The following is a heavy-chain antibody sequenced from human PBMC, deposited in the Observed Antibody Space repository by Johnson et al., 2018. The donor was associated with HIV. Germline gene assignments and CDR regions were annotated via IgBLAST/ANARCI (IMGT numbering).Heavy chain of an antibody. Sequence: VQLVESGGGLVQPGGSLRLSCAASGFTVSSNYMSWVRQAPGKGLEWVSVIYSGGSTYYADSVKGRFTISRDDSKNTLYLQMNSLRAEDTALYYCAPIPSRGAFDIWGQGTMVTVSS. J-gene: IGHJ3*02. CDR2: IYSGGST. CDR3: APIPSRGAFDI. V-gene: IGHV3-66*01. D-gene: IGHD3-10*01. CDR1: GFTVSSNY.